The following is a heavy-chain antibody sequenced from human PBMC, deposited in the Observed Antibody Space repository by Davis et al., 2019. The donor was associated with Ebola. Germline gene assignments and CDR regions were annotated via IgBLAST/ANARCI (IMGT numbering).Heavy chain of an antibody. V-gene: IGHV3-11*01. CDR1: GFFFSDYY. CDR2: ISSSGSTI. CDR3: AKRATVKVAGANYYNAMDV. J-gene: IGHJ6*04. D-gene: IGHD6-19*01. Sequence: PGGSLRLSCAASGFFFSDYYMSWIRQAPGTGLEWVSYISSSGSTIYYADSVKGRFTISRDNAKNSLYLQMNSLRAEDTAVFYCAKRATVKVAGANYYNAMDVWGKGTTVTVSS.